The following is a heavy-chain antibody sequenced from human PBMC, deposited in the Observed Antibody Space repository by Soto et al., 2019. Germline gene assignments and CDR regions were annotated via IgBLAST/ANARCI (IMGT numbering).Heavy chain of an antibody. CDR2: IIHIFGTA. CDR1: GGTFSSYA. J-gene: IGHJ3*02. D-gene: IGHD4-17*01. CDR3: ARTPVFTWACDI. V-gene: IGHV1-69*12. Sequence: QVQLVQSGAEVKKPVSSVKFSCKASGGTFSSYAISWVRQAPGQGLEWMGGIIHIFGTANDAQKFQGSVTSTADESTRTAYMELSSLRAEDTALYYCARTPVFTWACDIWGQGTMVTVSS.